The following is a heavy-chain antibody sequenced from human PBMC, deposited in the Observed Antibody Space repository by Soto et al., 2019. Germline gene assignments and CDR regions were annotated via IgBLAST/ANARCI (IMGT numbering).Heavy chain of an antibody. Sequence: EVQLVESGGGLVKPGESLRLSCTASGLTLTDAWMKWVRQAPGKGLEWVGRLKSKTNGGTADYAAPVRGRFTILRDDSKNMLSMQMNIQKTEGTAGYYCAYYRDSRAVHFQSWGHGTLVTGSS. V-gene: IGHV3-15*07. CDR2: LKSKTNGGTA. J-gene: IGHJ1*01. D-gene: IGHD3-22*01. CDR1: GLTLTDAW. CDR3: AYYRDSRAVHFQS.